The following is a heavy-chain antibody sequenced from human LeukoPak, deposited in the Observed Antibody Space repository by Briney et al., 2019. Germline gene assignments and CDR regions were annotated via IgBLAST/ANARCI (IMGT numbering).Heavy chain of an antibody. CDR3: ARMKVATTIYYYYYGVDV. V-gene: IGHV1-8*01. D-gene: IGHD5-12*01. CDR1: GYTFTSYD. Sequence: ASVKVSCKASGYTFTSYDINGVGQATGQGLEWMGWMNPNSGNTGYAQKFQGRVTMTRNTSISTAYMELSSLRSEDTAVYYCARMKVATTIYYYYYGVDVWGQGTTVTVSS. J-gene: IGHJ6*02. CDR2: MNPNSGNT.